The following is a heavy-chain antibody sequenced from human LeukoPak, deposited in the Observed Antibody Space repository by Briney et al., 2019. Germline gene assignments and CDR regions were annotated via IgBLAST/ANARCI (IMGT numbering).Heavy chain of an antibody. Sequence: QPGGSLRLSCAASGFTFSSYSMNWVRQAPGKGLEWVSYISSSSSTIYYADSVKGRFTISRDNSKNTLYLQMNSLRAEDTAVYYCAKAPLVGSGWYQVGYFDYWGQGTLVTVSS. V-gene: IGHV3-48*01. J-gene: IGHJ4*02. D-gene: IGHD6-19*01. CDR1: GFTFSSYS. CDR3: AKAPLVGSGWYQVGYFDY. CDR2: ISSSSSTI.